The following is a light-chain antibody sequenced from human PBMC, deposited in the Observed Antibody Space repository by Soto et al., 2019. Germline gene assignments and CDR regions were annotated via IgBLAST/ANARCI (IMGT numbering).Light chain of an antibody. V-gene: IGLV2-14*01. Sequence: QSALTQPASVSGSPGQSITISRTGTSSDVGGYNVVSWYQQHPGKAPKVMIYEVSNRPSGVSNRFSGSKSGNTASLTISGLQAEDEADYYCSSYTTSTTLVFGGGTKLTVL. CDR2: EVS. J-gene: IGLJ3*02. CDR1: SSDVGGYNV. CDR3: SSYTTSTTLV.